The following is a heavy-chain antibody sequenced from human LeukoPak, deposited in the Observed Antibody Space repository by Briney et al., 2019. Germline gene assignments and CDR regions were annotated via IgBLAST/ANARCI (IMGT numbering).Heavy chain of an antibody. Sequence: GGSLRLSCAASEFSVGSNYMTWVRQAPGKGLEWVSLIYSGGSTYYADSVKGRFTISRDNSKNTLYLQMNSLRAEDTAVYYCARAHPIAVAEKYYYYMDVWGKGTTVTVSS. CDR2: IYSGGST. CDR1: EFSVGSNY. D-gene: IGHD6-19*01. J-gene: IGHJ6*03. V-gene: IGHV3-66*01. CDR3: ARAHPIAVAEKYYYYMDV.